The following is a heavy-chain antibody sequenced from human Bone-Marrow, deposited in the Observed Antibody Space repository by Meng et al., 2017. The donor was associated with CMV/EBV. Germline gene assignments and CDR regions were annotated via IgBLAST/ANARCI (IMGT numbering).Heavy chain of an antibody. Sequence: GESLKISCAASGFTFSSYSMNWVRQAPGKGLEWVSYISSSSSTIYYADSVKGRFTISRGNAKNSLYLQMNSLRAEDTAVYYCALGLLAYYYDSSGYDYWGQGTLVTVSS. CDR1: GFTFSSYS. J-gene: IGHJ4*02. V-gene: IGHV3-48*04. CDR2: ISSSSSTI. CDR3: ALGLLAYYYDSSGYDY. D-gene: IGHD3-22*01.